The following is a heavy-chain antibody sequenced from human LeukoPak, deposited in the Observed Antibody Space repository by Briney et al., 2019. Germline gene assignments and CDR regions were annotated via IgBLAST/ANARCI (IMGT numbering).Heavy chain of an antibody. J-gene: IGHJ3*02. Sequence: ASVKVSCKASGYTFTGYYMHGVRQAPGQGLEGMGRINPNSGGTNYAQKFQGRVTMTSDTSISTAYMELSRLRSDDTAVSYCTRVVGSSGYSIWGQGTMVTVSS. V-gene: IGHV1-2*06. CDR3: TRVVGSSGYSI. CDR1: GYTFTGYY. D-gene: IGHD3-22*01. CDR2: INPNSGGT.